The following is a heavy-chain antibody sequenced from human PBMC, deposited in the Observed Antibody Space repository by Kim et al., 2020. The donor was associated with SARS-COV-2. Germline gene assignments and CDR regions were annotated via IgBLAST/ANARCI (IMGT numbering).Heavy chain of an antibody. CDR3: AKGLTDNYYSPANY. CDR1: GFTFSNYA. D-gene: IGHD1-26*01. CDR2: ISGSGGST. J-gene: IGHJ4*02. Sequence: GGSLRLSCAASGFTFSNYAMSWVRQAPGKGLEWVSVISGSGGSTYYADSVKGRFTISRDTSKNTLFLQMNSLRAEDTAVFFCAKGLTDNYYSPANYWGQGTLVSVSS. V-gene: IGHV3-23*01.